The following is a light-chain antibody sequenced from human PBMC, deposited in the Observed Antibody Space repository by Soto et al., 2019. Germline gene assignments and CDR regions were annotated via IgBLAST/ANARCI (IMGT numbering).Light chain of an antibody. CDR2: GAS. J-gene: IGKJ2*01. V-gene: IGKV3-20*01. CDR1: RSASSRY. Sequence: ESMLTQSPGTLSLSPGERATLSCRASRSASSRYITWYQQKPGQAPRLLIYGASIRATVIPDRFSGSGSGTDFTLTITSLEAEDFAVYYCQQFGDSPPAFTFGQGTKLEI. CDR3: QQFGDSPPAFT.